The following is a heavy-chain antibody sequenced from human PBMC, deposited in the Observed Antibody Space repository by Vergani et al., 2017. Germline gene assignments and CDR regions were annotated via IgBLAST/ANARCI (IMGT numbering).Heavy chain of an antibody. V-gene: IGHV1-2*02. CDR3: ARDRVEAAMGYYYYGMDV. J-gene: IGHJ6*02. Sequence: QVQLVQSGAEVKKLGASVKVSCKASGYTFTGYYMHWVRQAPGQGLEWMGWINPNSGGTNYAQKFQGRVTMTRDTSISTAYMELSRLRSDDTAVYYCARDRVEAAMGYYYYGMDVWGQGTTVTVSS. D-gene: IGHD2-15*01. CDR2: INPNSGGT. CDR1: GYTFTGYY.